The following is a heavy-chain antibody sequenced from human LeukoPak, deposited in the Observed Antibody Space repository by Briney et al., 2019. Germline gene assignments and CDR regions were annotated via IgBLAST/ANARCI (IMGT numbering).Heavy chain of an antibody. J-gene: IGHJ4*02. Sequence: PSETLSLTCTVSGGSISSYYWSWIRQPPGKGLEWIGYIYSSGSTTYNPSLKSRVAISLDTSKNQFSLKLSSVTAADTAVYYCARTGASYRSDWPLDYWGQGTLVTVSS. CDR3: ARTGASYRSDWPLDY. CDR2: IYSSGST. CDR1: GGSISSYY. V-gene: IGHV4-59*01. D-gene: IGHD6-19*01.